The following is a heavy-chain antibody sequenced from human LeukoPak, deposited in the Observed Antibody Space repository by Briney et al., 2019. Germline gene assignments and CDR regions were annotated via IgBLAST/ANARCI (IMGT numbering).Heavy chain of an antibody. CDR2: ISSNGGST. J-gene: IGHJ6*03. CDR3: ARGVYGSGTNRPMDV. Sequence: PGGSLRLSCAASGFTFSSYAMHWVRQAPGKGLEYVSAISSNGGSTYYANSVKGSFTISRDNSKNTLYLQMGSLRAEDMAVYYCARGVYGSGTNRPMDVWGKGTTVTVSS. CDR1: GFTFSSYA. D-gene: IGHD3-10*01. V-gene: IGHV3-64*01.